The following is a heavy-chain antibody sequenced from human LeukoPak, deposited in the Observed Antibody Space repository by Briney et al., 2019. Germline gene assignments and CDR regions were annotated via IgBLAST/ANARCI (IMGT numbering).Heavy chain of an antibody. CDR1: GFTVSSNY. CDR3: ARDGLRYFDWFDY. J-gene: IGHJ4*02. V-gene: IGHV3-66*01. Sequence: GGSLRLSCAASGFTVSSNYMSWARQAPGKGLEWVSVIYSGGSTYYADSVKGRFTISRDNSKNTLYLQMNSLRAEDTAVYYCARDGLRYFDWFDYWGQGTLVTVSS. CDR2: IYSGGST. D-gene: IGHD3-9*01.